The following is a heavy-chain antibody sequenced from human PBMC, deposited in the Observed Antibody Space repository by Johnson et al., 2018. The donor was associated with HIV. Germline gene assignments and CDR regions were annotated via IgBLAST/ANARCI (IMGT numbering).Heavy chain of an antibody. CDR3: AGDDDPPDAFDI. CDR2: ISSSGSTI. Sequence: QVQLVEYGGGLVKPGGSLRLSCAASGFTFSDYYMSWIRQAPGKGLEWVSYISSSGSTIYYADSVKGRFTISRDNAKNSLYLQMNRLRAEDTAVYYCAGDDDPPDAFDIWGQGTMVTVAS. J-gene: IGHJ3*02. CDR1: GFTFSDYY. V-gene: IGHV3-11*04.